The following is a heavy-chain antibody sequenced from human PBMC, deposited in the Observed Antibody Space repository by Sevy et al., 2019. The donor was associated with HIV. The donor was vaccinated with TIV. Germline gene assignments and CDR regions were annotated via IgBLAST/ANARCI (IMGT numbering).Heavy chain of an antibody. CDR2: FDPEDRET. D-gene: IGHD3-22*01. CDR3: AITKHYYDNSGYPFDY. J-gene: IGHJ4*02. CDR1: GYTLSELS. Sequence: ATVKVSCKVFGYTLSELSMHWVRQTPRKGLERMGSFDPEDRETIYAQKFQGRVAMTEDTSTDTAYMELRSLRSEDTAVFYCAITKHYYDNSGYPFDYWGQGTLVTVSS. V-gene: IGHV1-24*01.